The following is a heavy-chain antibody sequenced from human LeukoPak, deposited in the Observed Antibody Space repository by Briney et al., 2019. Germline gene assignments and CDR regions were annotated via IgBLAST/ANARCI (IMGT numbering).Heavy chain of an antibody. J-gene: IGHJ4*02. CDR1: GFTFSSYG. Sequence: PGTSLRLSCAAPGFTFSSYGMHWVRQAPGKGLEWVAVIWYDGSEKYYADSVKGRFTIARDNSKNTLYLQMDSLRAEDTAVYYCARDSASSGDLAFDSWGQGTLVTVSS. CDR3: ARDSASSGDLAFDS. CDR2: IWYDGSEK. D-gene: IGHD3-10*01. V-gene: IGHV3-33*01.